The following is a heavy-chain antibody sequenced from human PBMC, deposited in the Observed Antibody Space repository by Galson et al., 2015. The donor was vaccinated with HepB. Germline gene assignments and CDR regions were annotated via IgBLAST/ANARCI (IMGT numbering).Heavy chain of an antibody. Sequence: SVKVSCKASGGSFSTYAISWVRQAPGQGLEWMGVIIPMFGTANYAQKFQGRVRITADESRSTAYMELSSLRSEDTAVFYCARARVTMTTYFEYWGQGTLVTVSS. D-gene: IGHD4-17*01. CDR1: GGSFSTYA. CDR3: ARARVTMTTYFEY. V-gene: IGHV1-69*13. CDR2: IIPMFGTA. J-gene: IGHJ4*02.